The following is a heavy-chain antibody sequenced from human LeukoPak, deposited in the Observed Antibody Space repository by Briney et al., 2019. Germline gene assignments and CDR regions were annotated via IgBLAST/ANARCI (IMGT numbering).Heavy chain of an antibody. V-gene: IGHV4-59*01. CDR2: IYYSGST. J-gene: IGHJ3*02. D-gene: IGHD1/OR15-1a*01. CDR1: GGSISSYY. Sequence: PSETLSLTCPVSGGSISSYYWSWIRQPPGKGLEWIGYIYYSGSTNYNPSLKSRVTIAVDTSKNQFSLKLSSVTAADTAVYYCARGNKMILPRHAFDIWGQGTMVTVSS. CDR3: ARGNKMILPRHAFDI.